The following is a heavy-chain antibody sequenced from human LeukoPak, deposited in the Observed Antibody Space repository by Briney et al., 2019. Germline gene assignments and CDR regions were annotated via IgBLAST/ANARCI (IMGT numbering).Heavy chain of an antibody. V-gene: IGHV1-2*02. CDR3: ARVDASGSYYKLFDY. D-gene: IGHD3-10*01. CDR2: ISPYSGGT. J-gene: IGHJ4*02. Sequence: ASVKVSFKASGYTFTSYGISWVRQAPGQGLEWMGWISPYSGGTKYAQKFQGRVTMTRDTSIRTAYMELSRLRSDDTAVYYCARVDASGSYYKLFDYWGQGTLVTVSS. CDR1: GYTFTSYG.